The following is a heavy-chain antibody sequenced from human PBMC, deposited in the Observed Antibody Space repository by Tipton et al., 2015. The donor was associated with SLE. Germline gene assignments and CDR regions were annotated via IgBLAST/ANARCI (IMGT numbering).Heavy chain of an antibody. Sequence: GSLRLSCVASGFTFSAYSMNWVRQAPGKGLEWVASISSSGNHVYYADSMKGRFTISRDNAKNSLFLQLNSLRAEDTGLYYCARGPLGDSADDYWGQGTLVTVSS. V-gene: IGHV3-21*03. CDR3: ARGPLGDSADDY. D-gene: IGHD2-21*02. J-gene: IGHJ4*02. CDR2: ISSSGNHV. CDR1: GFTFSAYS.